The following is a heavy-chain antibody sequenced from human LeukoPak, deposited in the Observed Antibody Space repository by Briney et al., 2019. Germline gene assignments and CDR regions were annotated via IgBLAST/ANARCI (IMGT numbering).Heavy chain of an antibody. J-gene: IGHJ3*02. CDR2: IYPDDSDT. Sequence: GESLKISCKSSGYSFTNYWIGWVRQMPGKGLEWMGIIYPDDSDTRYSPSFQGQVTISADKSISTAYLQWSSLKASDSAIYYCARREPTNADAFDIWGQGTMVIVSS. V-gene: IGHV5-51*01. CDR1: GYSFTNYW. CDR3: ARREPTNADAFDI.